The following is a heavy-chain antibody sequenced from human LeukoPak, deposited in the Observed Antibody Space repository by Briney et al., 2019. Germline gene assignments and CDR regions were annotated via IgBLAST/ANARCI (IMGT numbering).Heavy chain of an antibody. D-gene: IGHD2-21*02. CDR1: GGSISSYY. CDR3: ARDLVRVVVTAHESLNWFDP. J-gene: IGHJ5*02. CDR2: IYHSGST. V-gene: IGHV4-59*12. Sequence: SETLSLTCTVSGGSISSYYWSWVRQPPGKGLEWIGEIYHSGSTNYNPSLKSRVTISVDKSKNQFSLKLSSVTAADTAVYYCARDLVRVVVTAHESLNWFDPWGRGTLVTVSS.